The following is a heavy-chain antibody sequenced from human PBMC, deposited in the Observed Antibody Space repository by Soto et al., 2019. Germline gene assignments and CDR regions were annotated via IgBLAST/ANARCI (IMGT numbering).Heavy chain of an antibody. CDR2: INPSRGLT. D-gene: IGHD6-19*01. V-gene: IGHV1-46*01. Sequence: QVQLVQSGAEVKPPGASVNVSCKASGYIFTNYYIHWVRQTPGQGPEWLGVINPSRGLTTSSQIFQGRVSMTRPTSTTTVYMELSSLRSEDTATYYCARDGVPIAGRSGYFDYWGPGPEVTVSS. CDR3: ARDGVPIAGRSGYFDY. CDR1: GYIFTNYY. J-gene: IGHJ4*02.